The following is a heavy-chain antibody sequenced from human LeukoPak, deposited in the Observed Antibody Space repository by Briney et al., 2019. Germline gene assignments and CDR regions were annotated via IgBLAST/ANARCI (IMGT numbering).Heavy chain of an antibody. CDR1: GFTVSSNY. V-gene: IGHV3-30*02. Sequence: GGSLRLSCAASGFTVSSNYMSWVRQAPGKGLEWVAFIRYDGSNKYYADSVKGRFTISRDNSKNTLYLQMNSLRAEDTAVYYCAKRDSSGWQNWFDPWGQGTLVTVSS. CDR3: AKRDSSGWQNWFDP. D-gene: IGHD6-19*01. CDR2: IRYDGSNK. J-gene: IGHJ5*02.